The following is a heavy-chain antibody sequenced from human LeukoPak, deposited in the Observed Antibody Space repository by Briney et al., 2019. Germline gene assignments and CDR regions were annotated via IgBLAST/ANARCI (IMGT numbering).Heavy chain of an antibody. CDR2: IKQDGSEK. CDR3: ARERGYSNGYLVY. D-gene: IGHD5-18*01. CDR1: GFTFSSYW. Sequence: GGSLRLSCAASGFTFSSYWMSWVRQAPGKGLEWVANIKQDGSEKYYVDSVKGRFTISRDNAKNSLYLQMNSLRAEDAAVYYCARERGYSNGYLVYWGQGTLVTVSS. J-gene: IGHJ4*02. V-gene: IGHV3-7*01.